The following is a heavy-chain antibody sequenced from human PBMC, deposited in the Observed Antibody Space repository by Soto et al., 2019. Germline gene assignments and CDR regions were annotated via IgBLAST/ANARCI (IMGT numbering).Heavy chain of an antibody. Sequence: SETLSLTCAVSGNSISSDYYWGWIRQPPGKGLEWIGSIYHSGRTYYNPSLKSRVTISVDTSKNRFSLKMSSVTAADTAVYYCARLRQLGELDYWGQGTLVTVSS. J-gene: IGHJ4*02. CDR1: GNSISSDYY. CDR2: IYHSGRT. V-gene: IGHV4-38-2*01. D-gene: IGHD1-1*01. CDR3: ARLRQLGELDY.